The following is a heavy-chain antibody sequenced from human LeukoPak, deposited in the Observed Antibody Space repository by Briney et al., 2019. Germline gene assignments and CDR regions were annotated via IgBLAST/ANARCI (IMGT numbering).Heavy chain of an antibody. CDR2: ISSSGSM. CDR1: GFPLSDYY. J-gene: IGHJ4*02. CDR3: ARERERGSLEWLLEY. D-gene: IGHD3-3*01. Sequence: GSLRLSCTASGFPLSDYYMSWIRQVPGKGLAWVSYISSSGSMYYADSVKGRFTISRDNAKNSLYLQMNSLRAEDTAVYYCARERERGSLEWLLEYWGQGTLVTVSS. V-gene: IGHV3-11*01.